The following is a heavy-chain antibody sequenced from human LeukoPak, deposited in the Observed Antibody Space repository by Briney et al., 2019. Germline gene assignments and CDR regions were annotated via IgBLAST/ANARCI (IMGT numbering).Heavy chain of an antibody. J-gene: IGHJ6*02. V-gene: IGHV3-30-3*01. D-gene: IGHD3-22*01. Sequence: PGGSLRLSCAASGFTFSSYAMHWVRQAPGKGXXXXXXXXXXGSNKYYADSVKGRFTISRDNSKNTLYLQMNSLRAEDTAVYYCARDHRMIVVVTTYYYGMDVWGQGTTVTVSS. CDR3: ARDHRMIVVVTTYYYGMDV. CDR2: XXXXGSNK. CDR1: GFTFSSYA.